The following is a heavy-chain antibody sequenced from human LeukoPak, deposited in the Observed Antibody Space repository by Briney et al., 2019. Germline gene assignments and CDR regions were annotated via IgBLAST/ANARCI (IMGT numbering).Heavy chain of an antibody. J-gene: IGHJ6*04. CDR1: GFTFSSYA. Sequence: GRSLRLSCAASGFTFSSYAMHWVRQAPGKGLEWVAVISYDGSNKYYADSVKGRFTISRDNSKNTLYLQMNSLRAEDTAVYYCARMPTTADYYYYYGMDVWGKGTTVTVSS. CDR2: ISYDGSNK. CDR3: ARMPTTADYYYYYGMDV. V-gene: IGHV3-30*04. D-gene: IGHD4-17*01.